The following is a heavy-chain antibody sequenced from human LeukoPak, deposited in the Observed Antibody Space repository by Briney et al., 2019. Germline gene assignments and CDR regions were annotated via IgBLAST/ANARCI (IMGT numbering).Heavy chain of an antibody. J-gene: IGHJ3*02. D-gene: IGHD6-19*01. CDR1: GLTVSSNC. CDR2: INWNGGST. CDR3: ARDIVLIAVAVRGSFDI. V-gene: IGHV3-20*04. Sequence: GGSLKLSCAASGLTVSSNCMSWVRQVPGKGLESVSGINWNGGSTGYADSVKGRFTISRDNAKNSLYLQMNSLRAEDTALYYCARDIVLIAVAVRGSFDIWGQGTMVTVSS.